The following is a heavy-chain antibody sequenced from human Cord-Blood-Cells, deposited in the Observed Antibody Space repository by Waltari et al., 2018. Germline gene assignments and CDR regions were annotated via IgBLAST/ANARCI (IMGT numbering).Heavy chain of an antibody. Sequence: QMQLPESGPGLVKPSVTRSLTCPVSGGYISSSGYYSGWVRHPPGKGLEWIGSIYYTGSTYYNPALKSRVTISVDTSKNQFSLKLSSVTAADTAVYYCARLTNQSKYRNTNWFDPWGQGTLVTVSS. J-gene: IGHJ5*02. D-gene: IGHD3-16*02. CDR2: IYYTGST. V-gene: IGHV4-39*01. CDR3: ARLTNQSKYRNTNWFDP. CDR1: GGYISSSGYY.